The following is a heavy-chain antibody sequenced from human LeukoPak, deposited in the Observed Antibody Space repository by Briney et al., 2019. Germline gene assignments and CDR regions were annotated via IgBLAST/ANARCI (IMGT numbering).Heavy chain of an antibody. CDR2: IGGRGDTT. J-gene: IGHJ6*02. D-gene: IGHD3-22*01. V-gene: IGHV3-23*01. CDR1: GFYFGGYA. Sequence: GGSLRLSCSASGFYFGGYAMSWVRQAPGKGLEWVSGIGGRGDTTSYTDSVKGRFTISRDNSRNILYLQMSSLRGEDTAVYYCAKGRGFYDSSGYNYAYYYGMDVWGQGTTVTVSS. CDR3: AKGRGFYDSSGYNYAYYYGMDV.